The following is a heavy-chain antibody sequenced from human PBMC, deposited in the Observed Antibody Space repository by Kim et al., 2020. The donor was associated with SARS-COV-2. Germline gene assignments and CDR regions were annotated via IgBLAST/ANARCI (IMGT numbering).Heavy chain of an antibody. V-gene: IGHV3-7*03. Sequence: YVNSVKGRFTSSRDNAKKSFYLQMNGLRAEDTAVYYCARNYWYYFDYWGQGALVTVSS. CDR3: ARNYWYYFDY. D-gene: IGHD2-8*02. J-gene: IGHJ4*02.